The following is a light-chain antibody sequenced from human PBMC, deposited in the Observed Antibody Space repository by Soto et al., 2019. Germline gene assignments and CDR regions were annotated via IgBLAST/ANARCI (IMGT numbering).Light chain of an antibody. V-gene: IGLV2-14*01. Sequence: SVLTQPASVSGSPGQSITISCTGTSSDVGGYNYVSWYQQHPGKAPKLMIYDVSNRPSGISNRFSGSKSGITASLTISGLLPEDEADYYCTSYTSSNTYVFGTGTKLTVL. CDR1: SSDVGGYNY. CDR3: TSYTSSNTYV. J-gene: IGLJ1*01. CDR2: DVS.